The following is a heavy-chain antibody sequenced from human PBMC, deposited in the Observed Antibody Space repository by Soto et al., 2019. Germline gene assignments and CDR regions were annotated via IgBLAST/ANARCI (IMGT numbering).Heavy chain of an antibody. J-gene: IGHJ1*01. D-gene: IGHD2-2*02. V-gene: IGHV3-64D*06. Sequence: GGSLRLSCSASGFTFSSYAMHWVRQPPGKGLEYVSAISSNGGSTYYADSVKGRFTISRDNSKNTLYLQMSSLRAEDTAVYYCVKDGRYCSSTICYTSYFQHWGQGTLVTVSS. CDR1: GFTFSSYA. CDR3: VKDGRYCSSTICYTSYFQH. CDR2: ISSNGGST.